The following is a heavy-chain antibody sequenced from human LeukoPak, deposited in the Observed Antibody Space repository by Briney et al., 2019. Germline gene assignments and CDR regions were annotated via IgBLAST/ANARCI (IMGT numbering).Heavy chain of an antibody. V-gene: IGHV4-34*01. Sequence: SETLSLTCAVYGGSFSGYYWSWIRQPPGKGLEWIGEINYSGSTNYNPSLKSRVTISVDTSKNQFSLKLSSVTAADTAVYYCARAIAVAAFGYWGQGTLVTVSS. CDR3: ARAIAVAAFGY. CDR2: INYSGST. CDR1: GGSFSGYY. J-gene: IGHJ4*02. D-gene: IGHD6-19*01.